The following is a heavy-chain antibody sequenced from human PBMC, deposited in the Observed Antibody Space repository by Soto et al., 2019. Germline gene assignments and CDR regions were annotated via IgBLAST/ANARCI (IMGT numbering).Heavy chain of an antibody. CDR3: ARHAYYDILTGSTYNWFDP. CDR2: IYYSGST. V-gene: IGHV4-39*01. J-gene: IGHJ5*02. D-gene: IGHD3-9*01. Sequence: SETLSVPCTVSAGSISTSSYYWGWIRQHPGKGLEWIGSIYYSGSTYYNPSLKSRVTISVDTSKNQFSLKLSSVTAADTAVYYCARHAYYDILTGSTYNWFDPWGQGTLVTVS. CDR1: AGSISTSSYY.